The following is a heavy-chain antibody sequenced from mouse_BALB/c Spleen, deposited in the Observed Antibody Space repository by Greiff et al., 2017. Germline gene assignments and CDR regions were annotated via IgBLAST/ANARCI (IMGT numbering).Heavy chain of an antibody. J-gene: IGHJ4*01. CDR3: TRWGYGSCYAMDY. V-gene: IGHV1-5*01. CDR1: GYTFTSYW. Sequence: EVQLQQSGTVLAKPGASVKMSCKASGYTFTSYWMYWVKQRPGQGLEWIGAIYPGTSDTSYNQKFKGKAKLTAVTSTSTAYMELSSLTYEDSAVYNCTRWGYGSCYAMDYWGQGTSVTVSS. CDR2: IYPGTSDT. D-gene: IGHD1-1*01.